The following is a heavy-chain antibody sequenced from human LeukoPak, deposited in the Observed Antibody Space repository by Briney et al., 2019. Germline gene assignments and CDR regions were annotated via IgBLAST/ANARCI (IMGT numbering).Heavy chain of an antibody. V-gene: IGHV4-4*02. Sequence: SETLSLTCAVSGGSISSSNWWSWVRQPPGKGLEWIGEIYHSGSTNYSPSLKSRVTISVDKSKNQFSLKLSSVTAADTAVYYCAGTGYCTNGVCLDYWGQGTLVTVSS. CDR2: IYHSGST. J-gene: IGHJ4*02. CDR3: AGTGYCTNGVCLDY. CDR1: GGSISSSNW. D-gene: IGHD2-8*01.